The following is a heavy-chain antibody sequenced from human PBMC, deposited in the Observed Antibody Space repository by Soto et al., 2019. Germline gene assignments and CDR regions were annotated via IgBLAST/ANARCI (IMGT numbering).Heavy chain of an antibody. CDR2: ISGSGSTI. Sequence: GGSLILSCTASGFTFSTYSMNWVRQAPGKGLEWVSGISGSGSTIYYADSVKGRFTISRDNSKNTLYLQMNSLRAEDTAVYYCAKGGDSSSWKNWFDPWGQGTQVTVSS. V-gene: IGHV3-23*01. CDR1: GFTFSTYS. J-gene: IGHJ5*02. D-gene: IGHD6-13*01. CDR3: AKGGDSSSWKNWFDP.